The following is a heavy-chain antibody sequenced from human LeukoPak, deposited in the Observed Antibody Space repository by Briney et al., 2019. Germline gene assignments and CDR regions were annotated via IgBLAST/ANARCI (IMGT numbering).Heavy chain of an antibody. CDR1: GGSFSGYY. CDR3: ARGRTYYYDSSGYRQKYYFDY. Sequence: PSETLSLTCAVYGGSFSGYYWSWIRQPPGKGLEWIGEINHSGSTNYNPSLKSRVTISVDTSKNQFSLKLSSVTAADMAVYYCARGRTYYYDSSGYRQKYYFDYWGQGTLVTVSS. CDR2: INHSGST. J-gene: IGHJ4*02. V-gene: IGHV4-34*01. D-gene: IGHD3-22*01.